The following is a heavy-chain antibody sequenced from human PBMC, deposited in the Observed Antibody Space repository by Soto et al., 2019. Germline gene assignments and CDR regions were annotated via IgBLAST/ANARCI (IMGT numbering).Heavy chain of an antibody. V-gene: IGHV4-31*03. CDR2: IYYSGST. D-gene: IGHD3-9*01. J-gene: IGHJ5*02. CDR3: ARGTYYDILTCYSTSNWYDP. CDR1: GGSISSGGYY. Sequence: PSETLSLTCTVSGGSISSGGYYWSWIRQHPGKGLEWIGYIYYSGSTYYNPSLKSRVTISVDTSKNQFSLKLSSVTAADTAVYYCARGTYYDILTCYSTSNWYDPWGQGTLVTVSS.